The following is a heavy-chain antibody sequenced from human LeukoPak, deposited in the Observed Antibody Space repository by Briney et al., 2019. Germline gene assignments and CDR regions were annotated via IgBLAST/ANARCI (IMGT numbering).Heavy chain of an antibody. Sequence: GASVKVSCKASGYTFTSYGISWVRQAPGQGLEWMGWINAYNGNTNYAQKLQGRVTMTTDTSTSTAYMELRSLRSDDTAVYYCAREPAPMATITIEYFQHWGQGTLVTVSS. CDR3: AREPAPMATITIEYFQH. D-gene: IGHD5-24*01. J-gene: IGHJ1*01. CDR1: GYTFTSYG. CDR2: INAYNGNT. V-gene: IGHV1-18*01.